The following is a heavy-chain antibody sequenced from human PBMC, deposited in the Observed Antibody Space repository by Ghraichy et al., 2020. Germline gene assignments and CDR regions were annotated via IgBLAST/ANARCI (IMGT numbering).Heavy chain of an antibody. CDR3: ARAYGSGSWMDV. Sequence: ESLNISCAASGFTFSSYSMNWVRQAPGKGLEWVSSISSSSSYIYYADSVKGRFTISRDNAKNSLYLQMNSLRAEDTAVYYCARAYGSGSWMDVWGQGTTVTVSS. CDR2: ISSSSSYI. CDR1: GFTFSSYS. J-gene: IGHJ6*02. V-gene: IGHV3-21*01. D-gene: IGHD3-10*01.